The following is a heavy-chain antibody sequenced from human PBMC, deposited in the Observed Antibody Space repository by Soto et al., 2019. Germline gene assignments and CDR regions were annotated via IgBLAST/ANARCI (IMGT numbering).Heavy chain of an antibody. CDR2: INHSGST. J-gene: IGHJ3*02. CDR3: ASSGSSGYSPLAAFDI. CDR1: GGSFSGYY. Sequence: QVQLQQWGAGLLKPSETLSLTCAVYGGSFSGYYWSWIRQPPGKGLEWIGEINHSGSTNYNPSLKSRVTISVDTSKNQFSLKLSSVTAADTAVYYCASSGSSGYSPLAAFDIWGQGTMVTVSS. V-gene: IGHV4-34*01. D-gene: IGHD3-10*01.